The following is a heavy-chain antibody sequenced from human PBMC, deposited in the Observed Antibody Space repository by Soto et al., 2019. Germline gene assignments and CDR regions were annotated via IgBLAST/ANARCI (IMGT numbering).Heavy chain of an antibody. CDR2: ISYDGNEK. CDR3: AKEKFRRGPSPMCAMDP. V-gene: IGHV3-30*18. J-gene: IGHJ6*02. CDR1: GFAFSTYG. Sequence: XGSLRLSCAAAGFAFSTYGMHWVRQAPGKGREWVAAISYDGNEKYYADSLQGRFTISRDNSKNALYLQVNSLRGEDTAVYYCAKEKFRRGPSPMCAMDPWGQGTTATVSS. D-gene: IGHD5-12*01.